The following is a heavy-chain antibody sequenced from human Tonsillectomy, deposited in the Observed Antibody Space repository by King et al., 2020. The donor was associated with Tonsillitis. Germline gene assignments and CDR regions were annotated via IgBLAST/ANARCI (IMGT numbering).Heavy chain of an antibody. CDR1: DLTFSTYW. J-gene: IGHJ4*02. V-gene: IGHV3-7*01. Sequence: VQLVESGGGLVQPGGSLRLSCAASDLTFSTYWMSWIRQAPGKGLEWVANIKHDGSDTTYVDSVKGRFTVSRDNAKNSLYLEMNRLRAEDTALCYCARNPAWGALDSWGQGALVTVSS. CDR2: IKHDGSDT. CDR3: ARNPAWGALDS. D-gene: IGHD7-27*01.